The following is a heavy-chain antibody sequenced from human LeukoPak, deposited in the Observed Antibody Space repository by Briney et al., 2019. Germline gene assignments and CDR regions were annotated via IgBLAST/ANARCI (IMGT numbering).Heavy chain of an antibody. J-gene: IGHJ4*02. CDR1: SYSISSGYY. D-gene: IGHD1-26*01. Sequence: PSETLSLTCAVSSYSISSGYYWGWIRQPPGKGLEWIGSIYHSGSTYYNPSLKSRVTISVDTSKNQFSLKLSSVTAADTAVYYCVRGGGSSWRFDYWGQGTLVTVSS. CDR2: IYHSGST. V-gene: IGHV4-38-2*01. CDR3: VRGGGSSWRFDY.